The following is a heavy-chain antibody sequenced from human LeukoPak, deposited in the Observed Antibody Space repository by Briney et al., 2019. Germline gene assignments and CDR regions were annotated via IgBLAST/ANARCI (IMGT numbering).Heavy chain of an antibody. CDR1: GGSFSGYY. V-gene: IGHV4-34*01. CDR2: INHSGST. Sequence: SETLSLTCAVYGGSFSGYYWSWIRQPSGKGLEWIGEINHSGSTNYNPSLKSRVTMSVDTSKNQFSLKLSSVTAADTAVYYCARGRSGSSTYDAFDIWGQGTMVTVSS. CDR3: ARGRSGSSTYDAFDI. J-gene: IGHJ3*02. D-gene: IGHD1-26*01.